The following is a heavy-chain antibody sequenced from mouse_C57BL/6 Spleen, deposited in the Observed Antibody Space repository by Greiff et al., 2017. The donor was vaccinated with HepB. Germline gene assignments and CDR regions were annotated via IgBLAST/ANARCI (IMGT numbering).Heavy chain of an antibody. D-gene: IGHD1-1*01. CDR3: APYYYGSSWYYFDY. Sequence: VQLQQSGPELVKPGASVKISCKASGYAFSSSWMNWVKQRPGKGLEWIGRIYPGDGDTNYNGKFKGKATLTADRSSSTAYMQLSSLTSEDSAVYFCAPYYYGSSWYYFDYWGQGTTLTVSS. J-gene: IGHJ2*01. CDR2: IYPGDGDT. CDR1: GYAFSSSW. V-gene: IGHV1-82*01.